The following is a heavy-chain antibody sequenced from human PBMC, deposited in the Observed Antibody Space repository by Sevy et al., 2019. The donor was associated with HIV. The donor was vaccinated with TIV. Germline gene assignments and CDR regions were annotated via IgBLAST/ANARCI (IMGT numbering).Heavy chain of an antibody. J-gene: IGHJ3*02. CDR2: IRYDGSTK. V-gene: IGHV3-30*02. Sequence: GGSLRPSCAASGFTFRSYGMHWVRQAPGKGLEWVAFIRYDGSTKYYADSVKGRFTISRDNSKNTLYLQMNSLRGDDTSLYYCAKGLGMVQGALLSDDIWGQGTMVTVSS. CDR3: AKGLGMVQGALLSDDI. D-gene: IGHD3-10*01. CDR1: GFTFRSYG.